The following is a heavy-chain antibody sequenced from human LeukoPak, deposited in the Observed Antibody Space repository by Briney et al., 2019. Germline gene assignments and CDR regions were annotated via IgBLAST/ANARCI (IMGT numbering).Heavy chain of an antibody. CDR1: GATLTSYA. D-gene: IGHD1-14*01. Sequence: PSVKLSCQASGATLTSYAISWVRQAPGRGLEWMGGIITICGKTNYAHKVQDRLTITTDESTNPAYRELSSLVSKDTAVDCCARDRDHLGSFLDCWGQGRLVTVS. J-gene: IGHJ4*02. CDR3: ARDRDHLGSFLDC. V-gene: IGHV1-69*05. CDR2: IITICGKT.